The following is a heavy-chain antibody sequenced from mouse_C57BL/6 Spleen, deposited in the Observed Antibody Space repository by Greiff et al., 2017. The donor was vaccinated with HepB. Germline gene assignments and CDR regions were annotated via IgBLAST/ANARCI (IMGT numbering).Heavy chain of an antibody. CDR2: ISDGGSYT. CDR3: ARERGNYDYAMDY. CDR1: GFTFSSYA. V-gene: IGHV5-4*01. Sequence: EVQVVESGGGLVKPGGSLKLSCAASGFTFSSYAMSWVRQTPEKRLEWVATISDGGSYTYYPDNVKGRFTISRDNAKNNLYLQMSHLKSEDTAMYYCARERGNYDYAMDYWGQGTSVTVSS. D-gene: IGHD2-1*01. J-gene: IGHJ4*01.